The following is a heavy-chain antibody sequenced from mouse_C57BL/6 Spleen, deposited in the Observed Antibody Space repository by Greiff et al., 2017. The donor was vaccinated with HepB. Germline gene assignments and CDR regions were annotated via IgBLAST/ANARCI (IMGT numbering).Heavy chain of an antibody. CDR3: ARGHYDYDCYFDY. Sequence: VQLQQSGAELAKPGASVKLSCKASGYTFTSYWMHWVKQRPGQGLEWIGYINPSSGYTKYNQKFKDKATLTADKSSSTAYMQLSSLTYEDSAVYYCARGHYDYDCYFDYWGQCTTLTVSS. CDR1: GYTFTSYW. V-gene: IGHV1-7*01. J-gene: IGHJ2*01. CDR2: INPSSGYT. D-gene: IGHD2-4*01.